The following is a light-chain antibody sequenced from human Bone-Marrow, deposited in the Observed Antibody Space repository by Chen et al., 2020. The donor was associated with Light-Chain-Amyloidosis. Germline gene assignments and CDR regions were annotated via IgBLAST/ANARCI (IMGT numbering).Light chain of an antibody. V-gene: IGLV6-57*04. CDR2: ADN. J-gene: IGLJ3*02. CDR3: QSYDSSPV. Sequence: NFMLTQPHSVSESPGKTVTISCTRSCGSIASNYVQWYQQRTGSAPTTVIYADNQRPSGVPDRCSGSIDRSSNSASRPISELKTGDEADYYWQSYDSSPVFGGGTKLTVL. CDR1: CGSIASNY.